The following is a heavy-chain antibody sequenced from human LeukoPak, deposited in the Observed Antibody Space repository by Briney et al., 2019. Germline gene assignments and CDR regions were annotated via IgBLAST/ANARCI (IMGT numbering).Heavy chain of an antibody. CDR3: ARESLGNYFDY. CDR1: GFTVSNNG. CDR2: IYSGGTT. Sequence: GGSLRLSCAASGFTVSNNGMNWVRQAAGKGLEWVSVIYSGGTTYCADSVKGRFTISRDNSKNTLYLQMNSLRAEDTAMYYCARESLGNYFDYWGQGTLVTVSS. J-gene: IGHJ4*02. V-gene: IGHV3-53*01. D-gene: IGHD1-14*01.